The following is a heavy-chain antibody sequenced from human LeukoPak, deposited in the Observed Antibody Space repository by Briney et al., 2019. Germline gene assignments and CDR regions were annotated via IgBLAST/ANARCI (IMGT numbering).Heavy chain of an antibody. CDR1: GFTFSSYE. Sequence: GGSLRLSRAASGFTFSSYEMNWVRQAPGKGLEWVSYISSSGSTIYYADSVKGRFTISRDNAKNSLYLQMNSLRAEDTAVYYCARQIAAAGSFDYWGQGTLVTVSS. D-gene: IGHD6-13*01. CDR3: ARQIAAAGSFDY. CDR2: ISSSGSTI. J-gene: IGHJ4*02. V-gene: IGHV3-48*03.